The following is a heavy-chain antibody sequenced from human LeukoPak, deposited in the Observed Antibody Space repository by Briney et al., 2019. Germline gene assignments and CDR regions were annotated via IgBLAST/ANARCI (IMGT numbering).Heavy chain of an antibody. CDR1: GFTFSSYA. CDR2: ISGSGGST. V-gene: IGHV3-23*01. J-gene: IGHJ6*03. CDR3: AKLPNYYYYYYMDV. Sequence: PGGSLRLSCAASGFTFSSYAMSWVRQAPGKGLEWVSAISGSGGSTYYADSVKGRFTISRDNSTNTLYLQMHSLRAEHTAVYYCAKLPNYYYYYYMDVWGKGATVTVSS.